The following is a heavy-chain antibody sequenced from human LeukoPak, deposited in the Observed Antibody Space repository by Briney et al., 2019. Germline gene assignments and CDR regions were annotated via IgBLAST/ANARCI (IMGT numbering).Heavy chain of an antibody. J-gene: IGHJ6*02. CDR1: GFTFSTYT. CDR2: ISGSSSYI. V-gene: IGHV3-21*01. D-gene: IGHD3-9*01. CDR3: ARDILAEYGMDV. Sequence: GGSLRLSCAASGFTFSTYTMNWVCQAPGKGLEWVSSISGSSSYIYYADSVKGRFTISRDNAKNSLHLQMNSLRAEDTAVYYCARDILAEYGMDVWGQGTTVTVSS.